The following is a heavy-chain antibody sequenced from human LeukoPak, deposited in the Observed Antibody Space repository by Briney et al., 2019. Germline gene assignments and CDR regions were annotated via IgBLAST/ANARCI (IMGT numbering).Heavy chain of an antibody. J-gene: IGHJ4*02. CDR3: ARVNRGRWLQGSGFD. CDR2: INPSGGST. CDR1: GYTFTSYY. D-gene: IGHD5-24*01. Sequence: ASVKVSCKASGYTFTSYYMHWVRQAPGQGLEWMGIINPSGGSTSYAQKFQGRVTMTRDTSTSTVYMELSSLRSEDTAVYYCARVNRGRWLQGSGFDWGQRTLVTVSS. V-gene: IGHV1-46*01.